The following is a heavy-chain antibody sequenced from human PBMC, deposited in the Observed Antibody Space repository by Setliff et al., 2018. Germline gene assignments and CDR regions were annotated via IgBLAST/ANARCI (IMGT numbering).Heavy chain of an antibody. J-gene: IGHJ4*02. CDR2: ISPHTGNT. D-gene: IGHD3-3*01. Sequence: ASVKVSCKTSGYTFDDYGIAWVRQAPGQGLEWMGWISPHTGNTYYTPKLHGRVTLTTDTSARTAYMELRSLRSDDTAVYYCARSIALFGVDVVSCYFDHWGQGTLVTVSS. V-gene: IGHV1-18*01. CDR3: ARSIALFGVDVVSCYFDH. CDR1: GYTFDDYG.